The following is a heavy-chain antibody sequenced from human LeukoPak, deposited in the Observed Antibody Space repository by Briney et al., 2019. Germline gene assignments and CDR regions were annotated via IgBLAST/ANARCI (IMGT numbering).Heavy chain of an antibody. Sequence: PSETLSLTCAVYGGSFSSYYWTWIRQHPGKGLEWIGEIDHSGSTNYNLSLKSRVTMSLDTSKSQFSLKLSSVTAADTAVYYCARFEWELDYYFDYWGQGTLVTVSS. CDR2: IDHSGST. J-gene: IGHJ4*02. CDR1: GGSFSSYY. V-gene: IGHV4-34*01. D-gene: IGHD1-26*01. CDR3: ARFEWELDYYFDY.